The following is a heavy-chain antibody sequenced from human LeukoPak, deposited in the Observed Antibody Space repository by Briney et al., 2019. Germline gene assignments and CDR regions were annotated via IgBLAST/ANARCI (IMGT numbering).Heavy chain of an antibody. Sequence: GGSLRLSCAASGFTFSSYGMHWVRQAPGKGLEWVAVIWYDGSNKYYADSVKGRFTISRDNSKNTLYLQMNSLRAEDTAVYYCARDEAYDYVSAYFDYWGQGTLVTVSS. CDR1: GFTFSSYG. D-gene: IGHD3-16*01. CDR2: IWYDGSNK. J-gene: IGHJ4*02. CDR3: ARDEAYDYVSAYFDY. V-gene: IGHV3-33*08.